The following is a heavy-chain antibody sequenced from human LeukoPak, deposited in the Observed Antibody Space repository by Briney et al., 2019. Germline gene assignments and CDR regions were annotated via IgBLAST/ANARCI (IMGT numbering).Heavy chain of an antibody. D-gene: IGHD4-23*01. V-gene: IGHV1-18*01. Sequence: AAVKVSFKCSGYTFTNYGMNWVPQAPGQGLEWMGWISGYNGNTNYAQKLQGRVTMTTDTSTTTAYMDLRSLRSDDTAMYYCARRDYRGNPDYWGQGTLVTVSS. CDR1: GYTFTNYG. CDR2: ISGYNGNT. J-gene: IGHJ4*02. CDR3: ARRDYRGNPDY.